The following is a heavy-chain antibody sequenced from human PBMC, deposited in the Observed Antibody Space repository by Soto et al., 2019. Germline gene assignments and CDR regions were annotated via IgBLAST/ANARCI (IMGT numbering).Heavy chain of an antibody. Sequence: SETLSLTCTVSGGSLSSYYWTWIRQSPGKGLVWIGYVYFSGNTNYNPSLKSRVTISIDTSKNQFSLRLASVTAADTAFYYCGSVRPSGYVMSWGQGTLVTVS. CDR3: GSVRPSGYVMS. CDR1: GGSLSSYY. J-gene: IGHJ5*02. D-gene: IGHD6-25*01. CDR2: VYFSGNT. V-gene: IGHV4-59*01.